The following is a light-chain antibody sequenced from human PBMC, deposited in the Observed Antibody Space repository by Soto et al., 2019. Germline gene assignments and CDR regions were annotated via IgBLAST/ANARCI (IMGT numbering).Light chain of an antibody. V-gene: IGKV1D-16*01. CDR1: QDINSY. J-gene: IGKJ4*01. CDR2: AAS. CDR3: QQYNIYPLT. Sequence: DVQMTQSPSSLSASVGDRVTITCRASQDINSYLAWYQQKPGTAPKSLIYAASSLQTGVPSRFSGSESGTDFTLTISSLQPEDSATYYCQQYNIYPLTFGGGTKVEIK.